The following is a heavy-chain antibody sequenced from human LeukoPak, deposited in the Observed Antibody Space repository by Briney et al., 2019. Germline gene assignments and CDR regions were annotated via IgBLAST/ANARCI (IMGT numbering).Heavy chain of an antibody. CDR2: INWNGVST. J-gene: IGHJ4*02. D-gene: IGHD3-10*01. CDR1: GFTFDDFDDYG. CDR3: ARGEILSPYDGGAGSYFSDY. Sequence: GGSLRLSCAASGFTFDDFDDYGMNWVRQAPGKGLEWVSGINWNGVSTGYADSVKGRFTISRDNAKKYVYLQMNSLRAEDTALYYCARGEILSPYDGGAGSYFSDYWGQGTLVTVSS. V-gene: IGHV3-20*04.